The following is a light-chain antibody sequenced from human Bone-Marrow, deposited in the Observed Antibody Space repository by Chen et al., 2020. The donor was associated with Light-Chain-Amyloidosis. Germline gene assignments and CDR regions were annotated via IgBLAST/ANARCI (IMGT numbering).Light chain of an antibody. CDR3: QVWDRSSDRPV. CDR1: NIGSTS. CDR2: DYS. J-gene: IGLJ3*02. Sequence: SYVLTQPSSVSVASGQTATIACGGNNIGSTSVHWYQQTPGQAPLLVVYDYSDRPSGIPERLSGSNSGNTATLTISRVEAGDEADYYCQVWDRSSDRPVFGGGTKLTVL. V-gene: IGLV3-21*02.